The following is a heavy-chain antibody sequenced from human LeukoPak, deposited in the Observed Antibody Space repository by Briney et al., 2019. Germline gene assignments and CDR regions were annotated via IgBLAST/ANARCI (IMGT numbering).Heavy chain of an antibody. D-gene: IGHD2-15*01. V-gene: IGHV1-46*01. CDR1: GYTFTSYY. CDR3: ARGPPAYCSGGSCYRTEYFQH. CDR2: IDPSGGST. J-gene: IGHJ1*01. Sequence: ASVKVSCKASGYTFTSYYMHWVRQAPGQGLEWMGIIDPSGGSTSYAQKFQGRATMTTDTSTSTAYMELRSLRSDDTAVYYCARGPPAYCSGGSCYRTEYFQHWGQGTLVTVSS.